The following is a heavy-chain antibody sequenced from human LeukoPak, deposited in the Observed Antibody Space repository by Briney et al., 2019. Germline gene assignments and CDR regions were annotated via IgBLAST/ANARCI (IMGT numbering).Heavy chain of an antibody. CDR2: INGDGGTT. CDR1: GLTFSKYA. V-gene: IGHV3-23*01. D-gene: IGHD3-22*01. Sequence: GGSLRLSCAASGLTFSKYAMAWVRQAPGKGLERVSGINGDGGTTYYADSVKGRFTISRDNSKNTLYLQMNSLRAEDTALYYCAKRDYYDSSGYQGSFDYWGQGTLVTVSS. J-gene: IGHJ4*02. CDR3: AKRDYYDSSGYQGSFDY.